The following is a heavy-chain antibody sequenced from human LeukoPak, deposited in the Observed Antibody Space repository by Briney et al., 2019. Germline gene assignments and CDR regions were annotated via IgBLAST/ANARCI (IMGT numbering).Heavy chain of an antibody. Sequence: SETLSLTCTVSGGSISTYYWSWIRQPPGKGLEWIGSIYYSGSTYYNPSLKSRVTISVDTSKNQFSLKLSSVTAADTAVYYCARHTHYGSSGQGFDPWGQGTLVTVSS. CDR1: GGSISTYY. V-gene: IGHV4-59*05. J-gene: IGHJ5*02. CDR3: ARHTHYGSSGQGFDP. CDR2: IYYSGST. D-gene: IGHD3-22*01.